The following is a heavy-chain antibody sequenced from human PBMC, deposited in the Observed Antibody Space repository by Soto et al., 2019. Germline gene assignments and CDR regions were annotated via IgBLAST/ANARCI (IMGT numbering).Heavy chain of an antibody. V-gene: IGHV6-1*01. J-gene: IGHJ5*01. D-gene: IGHD1-26*01. Sequence: PSQTLSLTSPISGHSVSSSSYTWNWITQSPSRDLERLGRTYNRSKWYNEYTESVKSRITINPDTSKNLFSLHFNSVTPEFAAVYYCVRLIGNSWLDFWGQGTLVTVSS. CDR3: VRLIGNSWLDF. CDR2: TYNRSKWYN. CDR1: GHSVSSSSYT.